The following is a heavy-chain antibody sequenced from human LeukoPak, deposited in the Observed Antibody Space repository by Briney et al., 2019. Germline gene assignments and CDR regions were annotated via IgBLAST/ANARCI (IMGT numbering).Heavy chain of an antibody. CDR1: GYSFTSYW. D-gene: IGHD4-17*01. J-gene: IGHJ4*02. Sequence: ASVKVSCKASGYSFTSYWIGWVRQMPGKGLEWMGIIYPGDSDTRYSPSFQGQVTISADKSISTAYLQWSSLKASDTAMYYCARLPDGNLDYWGQGTLVTVSS. CDR2: IYPGDSDT. CDR3: ARLPDGNLDY. V-gene: IGHV5-51*01.